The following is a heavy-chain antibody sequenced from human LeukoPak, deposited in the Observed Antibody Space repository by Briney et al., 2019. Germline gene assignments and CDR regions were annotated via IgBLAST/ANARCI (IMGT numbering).Heavy chain of an antibody. CDR1: GGSISSYY. J-gene: IGHJ4*02. CDR2: IYYSGSI. V-gene: IGHV4-59*01. Sequence: SETLSLTCTVSGGSISSYYWSWIRQPPGKGLEWIGYIYYSGSINYNPSLKSRVTISVDTSKNQFSLKLGSVTAADTAVYYCARRGSGSYYNAFFDYWGQGTLVTVSP. CDR3: ARRGSGSYYNAFFDY. D-gene: IGHD3-10*01.